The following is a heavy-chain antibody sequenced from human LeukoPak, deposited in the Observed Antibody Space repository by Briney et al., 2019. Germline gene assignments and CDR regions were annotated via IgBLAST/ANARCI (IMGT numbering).Heavy chain of an antibody. V-gene: IGHV3-66*01. Sequence: PGGSLRLSCAASGFTVSSNYMSWVRQAPGKGLEWVSLIYSGGSTYYADSVKGRFTISRDNSKNTLYLQMNSLRAEDTAVYYCAKGMATTYYFDYWGQGTLVTVSS. J-gene: IGHJ4*02. D-gene: IGHD5-24*01. CDR2: IYSGGST. CDR1: GFTVSSNY. CDR3: AKGMATTYYFDY.